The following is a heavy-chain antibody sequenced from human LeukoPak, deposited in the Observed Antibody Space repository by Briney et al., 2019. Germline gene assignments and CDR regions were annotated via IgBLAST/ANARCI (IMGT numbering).Heavy chain of an antibody. CDR3: ATYPDSGYEPYYYYYMDV. D-gene: IGHD5-12*01. CDR1: GDSISSSSYY. V-gene: IGHV4-39*07. Sequence: SETLSLTCTVSGDSISSSSYYWGWIRQPPGKGLEWIGSIYYSGSTYYSPSLKSRVTISIDTSKNQFSLKLSSVTAADTAVYYCATYPDSGYEPYYYYYMDVWGKGTTVTVSS. CDR2: IYYSGST. J-gene: IGHJ6*03.